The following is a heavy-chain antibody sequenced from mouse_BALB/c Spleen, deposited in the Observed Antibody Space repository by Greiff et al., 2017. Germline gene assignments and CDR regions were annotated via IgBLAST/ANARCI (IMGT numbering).Heavy chain of an antibody. Sequence: VQLQQSAAELARPGASVKMSCKASGYTFTSYTMHWVKQRPGQGLEWIGYINPSSGYTEYNQKFKDKTTLTADKSSSTAYMQLSSLTSEDSAVYYCARSGDYGSNYFDYWGQGTTLTVSS. V-gene: IGHV1-4*02. CDR3: ARSGDYGSNYFDY. D-gene: IGHD1-1*01. J-gene: IGHJ2*01. CDR2: INPSSGYT. CDR1: GYTFTSYT.